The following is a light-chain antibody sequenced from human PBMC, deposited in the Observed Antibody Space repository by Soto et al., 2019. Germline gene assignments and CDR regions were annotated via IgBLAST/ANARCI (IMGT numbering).Light chain of an antibody. CDR3: TSYTSSSSLGV. CDR1: SSDVGGYNY. J-gene: IGLJ1*01. CDR2: DVS. V-gene: IGLV2-14*01. Sequence: QSVLTQPASVSGSPGQSITISCTGTSSDVGGYNYVSWYQQHPGKAPKLMIYDVSNRPSGVSNRFSGSKSGNTASLTISGLQSKDEADYYCTSYTSSSSLGVFGTGTKVXVL.